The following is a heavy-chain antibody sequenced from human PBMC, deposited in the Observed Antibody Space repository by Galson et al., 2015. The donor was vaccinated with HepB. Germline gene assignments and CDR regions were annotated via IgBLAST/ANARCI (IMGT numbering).Heavy chain of an antibody. V-gene: IGHV3-53*01. CDR3: ARAGIVGAPFDY. CDR1: GFTVSRNY. CDR2: TYSGGGT. J-gene: IGHJ4*02. D-gene: IGHD1-26*01. Sequence: SLRLSCAASGFTVSRNYMSWVRQAPGEGLEWVSVTYSGGGTYYADSVKGRFTISRDNSKNTLDLQMNSLRAEDTAVYYCARAGIVGAPFDYWGQGTLVTVSS.